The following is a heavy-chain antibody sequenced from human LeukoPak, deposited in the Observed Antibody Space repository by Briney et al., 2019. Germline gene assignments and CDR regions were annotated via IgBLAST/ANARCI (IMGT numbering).Heavy chain of an antibody. CDR3: ASRDGYNY. CDR2: IYTSGST. D-gene: IGHD5-24*01. V-gene: IGHV4-4*07. J-gene: IGHJ4*02. Sequence: SETMSLTGTVSGGSISNYYWSWIPQPAGKGLEWIGRIYTSGSTNYNPSLKSRVTMSVEMSKNQFSLKLSSVTAADTAVYYCASRDGYNYWGQGTLVTVSS. CDR1: GGSISNYY.